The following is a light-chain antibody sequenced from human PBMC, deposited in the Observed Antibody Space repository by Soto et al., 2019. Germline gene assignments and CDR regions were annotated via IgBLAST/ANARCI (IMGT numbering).Light chain of an antibody. Sequence: QSALTQPASVSGSPGQSITISCTGTSSDVGGYNYVSWYQQHPGKAPKLMIYEVSNRPSGVSNRFSGSKSGNTASLTISGLQAEDEADYYCSSYSSSHTPVVFGGGTMLTVL. CDR3: SSYSSSHTPVV. CDR2: EVS. CDR1: SSDVGGYNY. V-gene: IGLV2-14*01. J-gene: IGLJ2*01.